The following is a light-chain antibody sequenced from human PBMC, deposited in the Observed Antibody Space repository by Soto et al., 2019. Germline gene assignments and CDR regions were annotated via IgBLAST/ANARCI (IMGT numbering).Light chain of an antibody. Sequence: SYELTQPPSVSVSPGQTASITCSGDKLGDKYPCWYQQKPGQSPVLVISRDNKRPSGIPARFSGSSSGNTATLTISGTQAMDEADYYCQAWDSSASYVFGTGNKVTVL. CDR2: RDN. CDR1: KLGDKY. V-gene: IGLV3-1*01. CDR3: QAWDSSASYV. J-gene: IGLJ1*01.